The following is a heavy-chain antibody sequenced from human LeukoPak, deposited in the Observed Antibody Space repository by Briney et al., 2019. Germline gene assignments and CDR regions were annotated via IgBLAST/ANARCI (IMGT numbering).Heavy chain of an antibody. CDR3: AKNGYCSSTSCLNWFDP. V-gene: IGHV3-23*01. CDR2: ISGSGGST. J-gene: IGHJ5*02. CDR1: GFTFSSYA. D-gene: IGHD2-2*01. Sequence: PGGSLRLSCAASGFTFSSYAMSWVRQAPGKGLEWVSAISGSGGSTYYADSVKGRFTISRDNSKNTLYLQMNSLRDEDTAVYYCAKNGYCSSTSCLNWFDPWGQGTLVTVSS.